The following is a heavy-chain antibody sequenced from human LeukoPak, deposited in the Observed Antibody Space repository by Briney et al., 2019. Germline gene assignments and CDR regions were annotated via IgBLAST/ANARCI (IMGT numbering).Heavy chain of an antibody. CDR1: GFTFSSYS. V-gene: IGHV3-21*01. Sequence: GGSLRLSCAASGFTFSSYSMNWVRQAPGKGLEWVSSISSSSSYIYYADSVKGRFTISRDNAKNSLYLQMNSLRAEDTAVYYCAREGVYSGSLVILRVFDYWGQGTLVTVSS. CDR3: AREGVYSGSLVILRVFDY. D-gene: IGHD1-26*01. J-gene: IGHJ4*02. CDR2: ISSSSSYI.